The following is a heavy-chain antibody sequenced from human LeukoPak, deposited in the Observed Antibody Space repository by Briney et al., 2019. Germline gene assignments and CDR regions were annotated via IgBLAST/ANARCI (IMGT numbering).Heavy chain of an antibody. D-gene: IGHD2-15*01. J-gene: IGHJ6*03. CDR1: GYSFTSYW. V-gene: IGHV5-51*01. Sequence: GESLKISCKGSGYSFTSYWIGWVRQMPGKGLEWMGIIYPGDSDTRYSPSFQGQVTISADKSISTAYLQWSSLKASDTTMYYCARTTQGCSGGSCYDGYYYYMDVWGKGTTVTISS. CDR2: IYPGDSDT. CDR3: ARTTQGCSGGSCYDGYYYYMDV.